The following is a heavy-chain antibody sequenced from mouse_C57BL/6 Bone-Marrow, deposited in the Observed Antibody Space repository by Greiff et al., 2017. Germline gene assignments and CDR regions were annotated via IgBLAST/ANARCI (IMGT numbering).Heavy chain of an antibody. J-gene: IGHJ3*01. Sequence: QVHVQQPGAELVKPGASVKVSCKASGYTFTSYWMHWVKQRPGQGLEWIGRIHPSDSDTNYNQKFKGKATLTVDKSSSTAYMQLSSLTSEDSAVYYCAMGWLLRKWAYWGQGTLVTVSA. V-gene: IGHV1-74*01. D-gene: IGHD1-1*01. CDR1: GYTFTSYW. CDR3: AMGWLLRKWAY. CDR2: IHPSDSDT.